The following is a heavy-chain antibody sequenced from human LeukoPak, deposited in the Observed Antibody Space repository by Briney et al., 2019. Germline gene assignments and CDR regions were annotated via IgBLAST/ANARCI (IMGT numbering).Heavy chain of an antibody. V-gene: IGHV3-7*03. CDR3: AKLLAVAGNPYFDY. CDR1: GFTFSSYW. Sequence: GGSLRLSCAASGFTFSSYWMSWVRQAPGKGLEWVANIKQDGSEKYYVDSVKGRFTISRDNAKNTLYLQMNSLRAEDTAVYYCAKLLAVAGNPYFDYWGQGTLVTVSS. J-gene: IGHJ4*02. D-gene: IGHD6-19*01. CDR2: IKQDGSEK.